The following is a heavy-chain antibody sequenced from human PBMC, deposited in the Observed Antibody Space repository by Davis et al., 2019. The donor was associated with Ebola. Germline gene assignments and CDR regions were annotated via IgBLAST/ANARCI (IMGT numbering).Heavy chain of an antibody. J-gene: IGHJ2*01. CDR1: GYSIGGGHYY. CDR2: IFDSGTT. D-gene: IGHD2-15*01. V-gene: IGHV4-30-4*01. Sequence: PSETLSLTCNVSGYSIGGGHYYWNWIRQSPGKGPEWLGYIFDSGTTHYNSSLESRLTMSLDTSTNVVSLRLTSVTAADTAVYYCARGSVVPAARYFDLWGRGTLVTVSS. CDR3: ARGSVVPAARYFDL.